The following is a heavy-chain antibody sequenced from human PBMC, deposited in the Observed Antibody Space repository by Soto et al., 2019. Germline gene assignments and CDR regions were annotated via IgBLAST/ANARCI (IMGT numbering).Heavy chain of an antibody. J-gene: IGHJ6*02. CDR1: GFNFEDYG. V-gene: IGHV3-9*01. CDR2: INWNSRSV. Sequence: EVQLVESGGGFAQPGRSLRLSCEVSGFNFEDYGIHWVRQRPGKGLEWVSGINWNSRSVAYADSVKGRFTISRDNAKNSLYLQMNSLGVEDTAFYYCAKDSFYRRDYFYALDVWGQGTTVTVS. CDR3: AKDSFYRRDYFYALDV. D-gene: IGHD3-16*02.